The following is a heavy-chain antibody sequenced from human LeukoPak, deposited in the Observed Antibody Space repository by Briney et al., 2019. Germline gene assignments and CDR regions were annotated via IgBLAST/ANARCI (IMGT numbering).Heavy chain of an antibody. Sequence: SETLSLTCTVSGGSISSGGYYWSWIRQHPGKGLEWIGYIYYSGSTYYNPSLKSRVTTSVDTSKNQFSLKLSSVTAADTAVYYCARGSIVVVTSFDIWGQGTMVTVSS. J-gene: IGHJ3*02. CDR1: GGSISSGGYY. CDR2: IYYSGST. V-gene: IGHV4-31*03. CDR3: ARGSIVVVTSFDI. D-gene: IGHD3-22*01.